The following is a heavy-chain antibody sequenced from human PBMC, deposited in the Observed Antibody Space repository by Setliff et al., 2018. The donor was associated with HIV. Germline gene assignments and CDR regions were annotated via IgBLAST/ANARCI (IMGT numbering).Heavy chain of an antibody. CDR3: ARDSDNFWSGYYAAFDY. V-gene: IGHV1-18*04. D-gene: IGHD3-3*01. CDR2: ISAYNGNT. Sequence: GASVKVSCKASSYTFIGYYIHWIRQAPGQGLEWMGWISAYNGNTNYAQKLQGRVTMTTDTSSSTAYLDLRSLRSDDTAVYYCARDSDNFWSGYYAAFDYWGQGTLVTVSS. J-gene: IGHJ4*02. CDR1: SYTFIGYY.